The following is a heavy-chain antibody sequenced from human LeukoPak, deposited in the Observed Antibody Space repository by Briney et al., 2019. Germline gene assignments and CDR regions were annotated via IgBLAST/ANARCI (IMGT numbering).Heavy chain of an antibody. CDR2: INKSGTYI. CDR1: GFTFRDYT. Sequence: PGGSLRLSCAASGFTFRDYTMNWVRQAPGKGLERVSAINKSGTYIKYADSVKGRFTVSRDNAKNSLFLQMNSLRVEDTAVYYCAREVVIVVEPAANTIDYWGQGTRVTVSS. J-gene: IGHJ4*02. D-gene: IGHD2-2*01. V-gene: IGHV3-21*01. CDR3: AREVVIVVEPAANTIDY.